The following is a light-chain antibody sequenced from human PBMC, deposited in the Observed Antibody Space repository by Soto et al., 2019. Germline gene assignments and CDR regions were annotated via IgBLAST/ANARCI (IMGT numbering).Light chain of an antibody. J-gene: IGKJ2*01. CDR1: QSLLYTDGYNF. Sequence: EIVLTQSPLSLPVTPGEPASISCRSSQSLLYTDGYNFLDWYLQKPGQSPQLLIYLGSNRASGVPDSFSGSGSCTDFTLKISRVAAEDVVVYYCLQALQTETFGQGTKLEIK. CDR3: LQALQTET. V-gene: IGKV2-28*01. CDR2: LGS.